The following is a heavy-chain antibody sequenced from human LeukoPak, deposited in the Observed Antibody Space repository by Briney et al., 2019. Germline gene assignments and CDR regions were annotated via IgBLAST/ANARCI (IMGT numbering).Heavy chain of an antibody. V-gene: IGHV1-24*01. Sequence: APVRVSCKVSGYTLTELSMHWLRQAPGKGLEWMGGFDPVGGETIYAQKFQGRVTMTEDTSTDTADMEQSSLRSEDTAVYYCATDYPHFTMVRGVINYWGQGTLVTVSS. D-gene: IGHD3-10*01. CDR3: ATDYPHFTMVRGVINY. J-gene: IGHJ4*02. CDR2: FDPVGGET. CDR1: GYTLTELS.